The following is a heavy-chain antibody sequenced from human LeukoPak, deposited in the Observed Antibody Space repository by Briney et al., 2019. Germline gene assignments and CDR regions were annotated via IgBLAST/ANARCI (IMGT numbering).Heavy chain of an antibody. V-gene: IGHV7-4-1*02. D-gene: IGHD1-26*01. CDR3: AGGGGYSGSYYYHYPFDY. Sequence: GASVKVSCKASGYTFTRYAMNWVRQAPGQGLEWMGWINTNTGNPTYAQGFRGRFVFSLDTSVSTAYLQISSLKAEDTAVYYCAGGGGYSGSYYYHYPFDYWGQGTLVTVSS. CDR2: INTNTGNP. J-gene: IGHJ4*02. CDR1: GYTFTRYA.